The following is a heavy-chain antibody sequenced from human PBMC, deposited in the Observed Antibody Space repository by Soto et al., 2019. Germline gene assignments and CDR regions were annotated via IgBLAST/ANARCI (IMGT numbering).Heavy chain of an antibody. Sequence: ASVKVSCRASGYTFTSYHMHWVRQAPGQGLEWMGIINPSGGSTTYGQKFQGRVTISVDTSKNHFSLKLSSVTAADTAVYYCASPENRGGWSPFDYWGQGTLVTVSS. CDR2: INPSGGST. V-gene: IGHV1-46*01. CDR1: GYTFTSYH. CDR3: ASPENRGGWSPFDY. J-gene: IGHJ4*02. D-gene: IGHD6-19*01.